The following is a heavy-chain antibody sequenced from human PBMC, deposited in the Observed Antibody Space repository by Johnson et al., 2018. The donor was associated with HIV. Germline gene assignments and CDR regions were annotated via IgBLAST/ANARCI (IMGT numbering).Heavy chain of an antibody. CDR1: GFTFSNAW. V-gene: IGHV3-66*01. CDR2: IYTGGST. CDR3: AKDLDSSGYYSLTDAFDI. J-gene: IGHJ3*02. Sequence: VQLVESGGGVVRPGGSLRLSCAASGFTFSNAWMSWVRQAPGKGLEWVSVIYTGGSTYYADSVTGRFTIPRDNSKNTLYLQMNSLGAEDTAVYYCAKDLDSSGYYSLTDAFDIWGQGTMVTVSS. D-gene: IGHD3-22*01.